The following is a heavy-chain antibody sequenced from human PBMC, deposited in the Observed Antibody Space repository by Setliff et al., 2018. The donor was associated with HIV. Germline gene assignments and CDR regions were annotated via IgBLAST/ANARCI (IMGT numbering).Heavy chain of an antibody. V-gene: IGHV3-23*01. CDR1: GFTFSSYA. Sequence: GGSLRLSCAASGFTFSSYAMSWVRQAPGKGLEWVSAISGSGGSTYYADSVKGRFTISRDNSKNSLYLQMNSLRVEDTAIYYCARDLTLPARSSYMDVWGKGTTVTVSS. J-gene: IGHJ6*03. CDR3: ARDLTLPARSSYMDV. CDR2: ISGSGGST.